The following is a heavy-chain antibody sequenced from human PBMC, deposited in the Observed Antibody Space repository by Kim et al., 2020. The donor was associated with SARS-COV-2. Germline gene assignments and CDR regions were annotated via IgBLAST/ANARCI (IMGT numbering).Heavy chain of an antibody. CDR1: GFTFSSYA. Sequence: GGSLRLSCEASGFTFSSYAMSWVRQAPGKGLEWVSAISCSGGGTYYAESVKGRFTISRDNSKNTLYLQMNSLRAEDTAVYYCANPLPGITRIVVARGYDYWVGGTLVTVSS. CDR2: ISCSGGGT. J-gene: IGHJ4*02. CDR3: ANPLPGITRIVVARGYDY. V-gene: IGHV3-23*01. D-gene: IGHD3-22*01.